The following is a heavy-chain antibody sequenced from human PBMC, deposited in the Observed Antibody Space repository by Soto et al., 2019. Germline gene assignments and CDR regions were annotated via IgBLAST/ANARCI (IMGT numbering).Heavy chain of an antibody. V-gene: IGHV1-2*02. Sequence: GASVKVSCKASGYTFAGHYIHWVRQAPEQGPEWMGEIGPETGATGYAQKFQGRVTMTRDMCITTVYMELNNLSPNDTAVYYWGRGRSGQIVVFYWGQGTPVTVSS. CDR2: IGPETGAT. J-gene: IGHJ4*02. CDR3: GRGRSGQIVVFY. CDR1: GYTFAGHY. D-gene: IGHD1-26*01.